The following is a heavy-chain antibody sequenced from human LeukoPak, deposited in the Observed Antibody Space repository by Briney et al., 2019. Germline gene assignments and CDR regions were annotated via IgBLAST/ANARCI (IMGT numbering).Heavy chain of an antibody. CDR1: GFTFDDYA. CDR2: ISWDGGST. CDR3: ARDYSGSYSFLDY. D-gene: IGHD1-26*01. Sequence: GGSLRLSCAASGFTFDDYAMHWARQAPGKGLEWGSVISWDGGSTYYADSVKGRFTISRDNSKNSLYLQMNSLRAEHTAVYYCARDYSGSYSFLDYWGQGTLVPVSS. J-gene: IGHJ4*02. V-gene: IGHV3-43D*03.